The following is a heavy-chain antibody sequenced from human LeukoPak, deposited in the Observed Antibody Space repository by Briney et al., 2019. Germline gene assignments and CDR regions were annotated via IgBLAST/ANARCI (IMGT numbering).Heavy chain of an antibody. CDR3: ARGDVEMATITFDY. D-gene: IGHD5-24*01. CDR2: IYYSGST. V-gene: IGHV4-39*07. J-gene: IGHJ4*02. Sequence: KPSETLSLTCAVSGGSISSSSYYWGWIRQPPGKGLEWIGSIYYSGSTYYNPSLKSRVTISVDTSKNQFSLKLSSVTAADTAVYYCARGDVEMATITFDYWGQGTLVTVSS. CDR1: GGSISSSSYY.